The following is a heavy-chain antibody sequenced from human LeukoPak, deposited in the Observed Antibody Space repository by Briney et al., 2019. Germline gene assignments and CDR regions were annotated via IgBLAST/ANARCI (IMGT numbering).Heavy chain of an antibody. D-gene: IGHD7-27*01. J-gene: IGHJ6*03. V-gene: IGHV3-9*01. CDR2: ISFNGGVV. CDR3: AKIAVPRTGRYHIVV. Sequence: GGSLRLSCAASGFMFENYALHWVRQAPGKGLEWVSGISFNGGVVGYMDSVKGRFTISRDNANNFLYLQMSSLKVEDTALYYCAKIAVPRTGRYHIVVWGKGITVTVSS. CDR1: GFMFENYA.